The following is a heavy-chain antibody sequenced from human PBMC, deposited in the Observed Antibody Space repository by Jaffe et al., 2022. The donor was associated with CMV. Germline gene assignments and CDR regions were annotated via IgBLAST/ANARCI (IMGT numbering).Heavy chain of an antibody. V-gene: IGHV1-69*01. CDR1: GGTFSSYA. D-gene: IGHD5-18*01. CDR3: AAGPDTAMVMVAYYYGMDV. J-gene: IGHJ6*02. CDR2: IIPIFGTA. Sequence: QVQLVQSGAEVKKPGSSVKVSCKASGGTFSSYAISWVRQAPGQGLEWMGGIIPIFGTANYAQKFQGRVTITADESTSTAYMELSSLRSEDTAVYYCAAGPDTAMVMVAYYYGMDVWGQGTTVTVSS.